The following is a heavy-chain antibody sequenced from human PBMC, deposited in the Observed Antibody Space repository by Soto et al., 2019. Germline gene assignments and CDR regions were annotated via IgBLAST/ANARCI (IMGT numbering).Heavy chain of an antibody. CDR2: IYYSGST. CDR3: ARLTGYDSSGYSAY. J-gene: IGHJ4*02. Sequence: SLTCTVSGGSISSYYWSWIRQPPGKGLEWIGYIYYSGSTNYNPSLKSRVTISVDTSKNQFSLKLSSVTAADTAVYYCARLTGYDSSGYSAYWGQGTLVTVSS. D-gene: IGHD3-22*01. V-gene: IGHV4-59*01. CDR1: GGSISSYY.